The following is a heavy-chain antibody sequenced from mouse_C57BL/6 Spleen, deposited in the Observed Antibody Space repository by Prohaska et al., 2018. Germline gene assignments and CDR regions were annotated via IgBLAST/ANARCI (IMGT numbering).Heavy chain of an antibody. J-gene: IGHJ2*01. V-gene: IGHV1-26*01. Sequence: HGKSLEWIGDINPNNGGTSYNQKFKGKATLTVDKSSSTAYMELRSLTSEDSAVYYCARGRITTVVAPGYWGQGTTLTVSS. CDR3: ARGRITTVVAPGY. CDR2: INPNNGGT. D-gene: IGHD1-1*01.